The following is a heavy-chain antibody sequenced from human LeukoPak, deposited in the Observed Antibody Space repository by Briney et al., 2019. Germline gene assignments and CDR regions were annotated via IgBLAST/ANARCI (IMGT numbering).Heavy chain of an antibody. CDR2: IYTSGST. J-gene: IGHJ6*03. Sequence: SETLSLTCTVSGGSISSGSYYWSWIRQPAGKGLEWIGRIYTSGSTNYNPSLKSRVTISVDTSKNQFSLKLSSVTAADTAVYYCARVRQNSILSYYYYYYMDVWGKGTTVTVSS. CDR3: ARVRQNSILSYYYYYYMDV. D-gene: IGHD3-3*02. V-gene: IGHV4-61*02. CDR1: GGSISSGSYY.